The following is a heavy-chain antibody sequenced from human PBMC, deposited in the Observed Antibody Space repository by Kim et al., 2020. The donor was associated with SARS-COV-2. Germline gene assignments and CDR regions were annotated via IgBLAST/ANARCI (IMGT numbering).Heavy chain of an antibody. CDR2: ISGSGGST. CDR1: GFIFSSYA. Sequence: GGSLRLSCAVSGFIFSSYAMSWVRQAPGKGLEWVSAISGSGGSTFYADSVKGRFTISRDNSKNTLYLQMNSLRADDTAVYYCATHDYGDRNYFDYWGQGTLVTVSS. J-gene: IGHJ4*02. CDR3: ATHDYGDRNYFDY. V-gene: IGHV3-23*01. D-gene: IGHD4-17*01.